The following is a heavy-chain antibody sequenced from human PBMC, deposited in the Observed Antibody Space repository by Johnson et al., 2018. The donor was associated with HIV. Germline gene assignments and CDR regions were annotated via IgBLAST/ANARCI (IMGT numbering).Heavy chain of an antibody. CDR3: ARGGPYSTSSGGTFDI. J-gene: IGHJ3*02. V-gene: IGHV3-7*05. Sequence: QLVESGGGLVQPGGSLRLSCTASGFTFSDYWMSWVRQAPGKGLEWVANIKQDGSEKYYVDSVKGRFTISRDNAKNSLYLQMNSLRAEDTAVYYCARGGPYSTSSGGTFDIWGQGTMVTVSS. CDR1: GFTFSDYW. D-gene: IGHD6-6*01. CDR2: IKQDGSEK.